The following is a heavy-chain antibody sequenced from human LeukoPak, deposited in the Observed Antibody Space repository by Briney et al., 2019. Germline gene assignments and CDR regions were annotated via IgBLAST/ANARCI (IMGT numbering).Heavy chain of an antibody. J-gene: IGHJ5*02. CDR2: TSVDEGLK. D-gene: IGHD3-10*01. Sequence: GGSLRLSCAASGFTFTNYVTHWVRQAPGKGLEWVAVTSVDEGLKFYGDSVKGRFTISRDNSKNTLYLQMNSLRAEDTAVYYCAKDYSKTSYYGSGTYYRPNWFDPWGQGTLVTVSS. CDR3: AKDYSKTSYYGSGTYYRPNWFDP. CDR1: GFTFTNYV. V-gene: IGHV3-30*04.